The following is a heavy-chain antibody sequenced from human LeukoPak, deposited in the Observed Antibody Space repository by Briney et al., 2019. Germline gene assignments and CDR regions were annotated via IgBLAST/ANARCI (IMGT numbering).Heavy chain of an antibody. V-gene: IGHV3-48*04. CDR1: GFTLSYYS. CDR2: ISSSSTNI. Sequence: PGGSLRLSCVASGFTLSYYSMNWVRQAPGKGLDWVSDISSSSTNIYYADSVKGRFTMSRDNAKNSLYLQMNSLRAGDSAVYYCVRDSRHVPAYWGQGILVTVSS. CDR3: VRDSRHVPAY. J-gene: IGHJ4*02.